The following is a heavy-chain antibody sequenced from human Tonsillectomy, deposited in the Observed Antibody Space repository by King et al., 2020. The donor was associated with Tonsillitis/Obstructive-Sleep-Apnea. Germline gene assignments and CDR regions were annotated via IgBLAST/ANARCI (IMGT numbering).Heavy chain of an antibody. V-gene: IGHV3-9*01. D-gene: IGHD3-10*01. Sequence: QLVQSGGGFVQPGRSLRLSCAASGFTFDDYAMHWVRQAPRKGLEWVSGISWNSGSIGYADSVKGRFTISRDNAKNSLCLQMNSLRAEDPALYYCAKGVDITMVRGVIAWGQGTLVTVSA. CDR1: GFTFDDYA. CDR2: ISWNSGSI. CDR3: AKGVDITMVRGVIA. J-gene: IGHJ5*02.